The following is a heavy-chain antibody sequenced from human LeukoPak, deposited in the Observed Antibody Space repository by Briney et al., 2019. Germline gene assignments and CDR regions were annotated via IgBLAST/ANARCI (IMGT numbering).Heavy chain of an antibody. V-gene: IGHV1-69*13. CDR3: ARGLGFGELYRYFDY. Sequence: GASVKVSCKASGGTFSSYAISWVRQAPGQGLEWMGGIIPIFGTANYAQKFQGRVTITADESTSTAYMELSSLRSEDTAVYYCARGLGFGELYRYFDYWGQGTLVTVSS. CDR1: GGTFSSYA. J-gene: IGHJ4*02. D-gene: IGHD3-10*01. CDR2: IIPIFGTA.